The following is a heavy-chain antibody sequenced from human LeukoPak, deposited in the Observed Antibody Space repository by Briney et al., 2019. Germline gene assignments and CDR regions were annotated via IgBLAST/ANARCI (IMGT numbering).Heavy chain of an antibody. CDR1: GYSFTAYY. D-gene: IGHD5-24*01. CDR2: IFPNSGGT. Sequence: ASVKVSCKASGYSFTAYYIHWVRQAPGQGLEWMGWIFPNSGGTNYAQKFQGRVTMTRDTSMSTAYMELSSLRFDDMAVYYCARLMAGGYFDYWSQGTLVTVSS. V-gene: IGHV1-2*02. CDR3: ARLMAGGYFDY. J-gene: IGHJ4*02.